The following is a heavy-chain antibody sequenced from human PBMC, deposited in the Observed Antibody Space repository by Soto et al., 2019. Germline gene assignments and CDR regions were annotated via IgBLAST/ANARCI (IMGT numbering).Heavy chain of an antibody. J-gene: IGHJ4*02. CDR2: IYYSGST. V-gene: IGHV4-30-4*01. D-gene: IGHD4-4*01. CDR3: ARSTALFLLDY. Sequence: SETLSLSCTVSNASISSGDYYWSWVRQPPGKGLEWIAYIYYSGSTYYNPSLKSRVTISVDTSKNQFSLKLSSVTAADTAVYYCARSTALFLLDYWGQGTLVTVSS. CDR1: NASISSGDYY.